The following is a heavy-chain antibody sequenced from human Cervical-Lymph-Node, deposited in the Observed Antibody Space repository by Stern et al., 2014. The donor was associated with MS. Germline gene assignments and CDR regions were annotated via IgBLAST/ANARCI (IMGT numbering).Heavy chain of an antibody. D-gene: IGHD3-10*01. J-gene: IGHJ5*02. CDR3: LDSGAT. CDR2: ISSDGRST. V-gene: IGHV3-74*01. Sequence: EVQLVQSGAGLVQPGGSLRLSCAVSGFSLSSYWMHWVRQAPGEGLECISRISSDGRSTNYADSVKARFAVSRDNAKNPLYLQMNSLRAEDTAVYCCLDSGATWGQGTLVTISS. CDR1: GFSLSSYW.